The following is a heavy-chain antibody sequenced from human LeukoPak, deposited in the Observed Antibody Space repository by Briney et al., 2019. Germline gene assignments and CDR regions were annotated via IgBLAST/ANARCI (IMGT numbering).Heavy chain of an antibody. CDR2: IDSSGGYM. V-gene: IGHV3-21*06. CDR3: LRGDRRDY. J-gene: IGHJ4*02. CDR1: GFTLSSYE. Sequence: GGSLRLSCAASGFTLSSYEMNWARQAPGKGLEWVSSIDSSGGYMFYADSVKGRFIISGDNAKDSLYLQMNSLRVEDTAVYYCLRGDRRDYWGQGTLVTVSS.